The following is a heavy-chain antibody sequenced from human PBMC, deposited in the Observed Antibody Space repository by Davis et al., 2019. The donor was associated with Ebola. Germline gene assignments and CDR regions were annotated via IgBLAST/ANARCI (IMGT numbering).Heavy chain of an antibody. V-gene: IGHV3-48*02. CDR1: GFTFSSYS. D-gene: IGHD6-13*01. CDR3: AGEGAGMKPPPPYYYYYYMDV. J-gene: IGHJ6*03. CDR2: ISSSSSTI. Sequence: GESLKISCAASGFTFSSYSMNWVRQAPGKGLEWVSYISSSSSTIYYADSVKGRFTISRDNAKNSLYLQMNSLRDEDTAVSYCAGEGAGMKPPPPYYYYYYMDVWGKGTTVTVSS.